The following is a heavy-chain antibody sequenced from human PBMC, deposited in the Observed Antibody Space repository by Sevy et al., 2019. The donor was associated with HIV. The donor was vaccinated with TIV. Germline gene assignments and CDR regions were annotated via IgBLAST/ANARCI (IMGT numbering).Heavy chain of an antibody. J-gene: IGHJ5*02. CDR1: GFTFNKYW. CDR3: ARGISTGWYPNWFDP. D-gene: IGHD6-19*01. Sequence: GGSLRLSCTASGFTFNKYWMRWLRQAPGKGLEWVANIKQDGNEKYYVDSVKGRFTISRDNAKNSLYLEMNSLRAEDTAVYYCARGISTGWYPNWFDPWGQGTLVTVSS. CDR2: IKQDGNEK. V-gene: IGHV3-7*01.